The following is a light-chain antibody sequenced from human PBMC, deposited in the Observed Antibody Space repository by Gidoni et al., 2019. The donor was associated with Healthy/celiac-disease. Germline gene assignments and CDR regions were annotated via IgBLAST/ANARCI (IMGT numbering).Light chain of an antibody. Sequence: IVLTQSPGTLSLSPGERATLSCRASQSVSSSYLAWYQQKPGQAPRLLIYGASSRATGIPDRFIGSGSGTDFTLTISRLEPEDFAVYYCQQYGSSPNTFGQGTKLEIK. CDR2: GAS. CDR3: QQYGSSPNT. CDR1: QSVSSSY. J-gene: IGKJ2*01. V-gene: IGKV3-20*01.